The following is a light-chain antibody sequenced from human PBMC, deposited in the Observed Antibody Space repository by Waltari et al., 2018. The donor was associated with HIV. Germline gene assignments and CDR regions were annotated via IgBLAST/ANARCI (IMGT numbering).Light chain of an antibody. J-gene: IGKJ1*01. CDR1: QSVLYSSNNKNY. V-gene: IGKV4-1*01. CDR2: WAS. CDR3: HQYYTTPQT. Sequence: DIVVTQSPASLALSLGERATINSSSSQSVLYSSNNKNYLAWYQQKPGQPPKLLIYWASARESGVPDRFSGSGSGTDFTLTINSLRAEDAAVYFCHQYYTTPQTFGQGTKVEIK.